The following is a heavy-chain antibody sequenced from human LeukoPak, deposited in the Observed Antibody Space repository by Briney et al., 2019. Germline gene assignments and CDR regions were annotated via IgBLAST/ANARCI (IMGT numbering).Heavy chain of an antibody. CDR3: ARHAGYGAFFDH. CDR2: IYYSGST. D-gene: IGHD4-17*01. CDR1: GGSISSYY. V-gene: IGHV4-59*08. J-gene: IGHJ4*02. Sequence: PSETLSLTCTVSGGSISSYYWSWIRQPPGKGLEWIGYIYYSGSTNYNPSLKSRVTISVDTSKNQFSLKLSSVTAADTAVYYCARHAGYGAFFDHWGQGTLVTVS.